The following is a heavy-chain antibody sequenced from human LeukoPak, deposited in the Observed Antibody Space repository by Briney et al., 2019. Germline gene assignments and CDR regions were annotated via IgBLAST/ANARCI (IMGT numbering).Heavy chain of an antibody. D-gene: IGHD1-26*01. V-gene: IGHV3-7*01. CDR3: AREGSGSYYNGFDY. CDR2: IKQDGSEK. CDR1: GFTFSSYC. Sequence: PGGSLRLSCAASGFTFSSYCMSWVRQAPGKGLEWVANIKQDGSEKYYLASVKGRFTISRDNAKNSLYLQMNSLRAEDTAVYYCAREGSGSYYNGFDYWGQGTLVTVSS. J-gene: IGHJ4*02.